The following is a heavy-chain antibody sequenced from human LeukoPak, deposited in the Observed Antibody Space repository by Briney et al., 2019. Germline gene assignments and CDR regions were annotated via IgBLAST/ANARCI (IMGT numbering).Heavy chain of an antibody. D-gene: IGHD2-2*01. CDR2: LYLGGNT. Sequence: PGGSLRLSCAASGFTVSGNYMSWVRQAPGKGLEWVSILYLGGNTYYADSVKGRFTISRDNSENTLYLQMDSLTAEDTAVYYCARGDRTSSTRCSPHYFDQWGQGTLVTVST. J-gene: IGHJ4*02. CDR1: GFTVSGNY. V-gene: IGHV3-66*01. CDR3: ARGDRTSSTRCSPHYFDQ.